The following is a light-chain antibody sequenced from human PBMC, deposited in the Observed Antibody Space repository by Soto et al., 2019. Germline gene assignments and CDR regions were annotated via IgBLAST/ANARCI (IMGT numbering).Light chain of an antibody. CDR1: QSILYSSNNKNH. CDR2: WAS. Sequence: DIVMTQSPDSLAVSLGERATINCKSSQSILYSSNNKNHLGWYQQKPGQPPKLLIYWASTRESGVPDRFSGSGSGTDFTLTISSLQAEDVAVYYCQQYYSTPLTCGGGTKVEIK. J-gene: IGKJ4*01. CDR3: QQYYSTPLT. V-gene: IGKV4-1*01.